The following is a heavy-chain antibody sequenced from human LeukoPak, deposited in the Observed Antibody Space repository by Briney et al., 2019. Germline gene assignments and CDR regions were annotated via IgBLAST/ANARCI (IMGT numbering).Heavy chain of an antibody. CDR1: GGSISSINSNY. D-gene: IGHD4-23*01. V-gene: IGHV4-59*08. Sequence: SETLSLTCTVSGGSISSINSNYCSWIRQPPGKGLEWIGYIYNSGSTNHNPSLKSRVTISVDTSKNQLSLKLSSVTAADTAVYYCARQAGGNSGPFDYWGQGTVVTVSS. CDR2: IYNSGST. CDR3: ARQAGGNSGPFDY. J-gene: IGHJ4*02.